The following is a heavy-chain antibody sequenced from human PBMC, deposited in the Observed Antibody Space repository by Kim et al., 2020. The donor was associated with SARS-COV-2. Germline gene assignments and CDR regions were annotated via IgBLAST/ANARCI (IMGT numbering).Heavy chain of an antibody. J-gene: IGHJ4*02. CDR3: TRGVAAAD. D-gene: IGHD6-13*01. V-gene: IGHV3-49*04. Sequence: GGSLRLSCTASGFTFGDYAMNWVRQAPGKGLEWVGFIRSKTYGGTTEYAASVKDRFTISRDDSKSIAYLQMNSLKTEDTALYYCTRGVAAADWGQGTLVTVSS. CDR1: GFTFGDYA. CDR2: IRSKTYGGTT.